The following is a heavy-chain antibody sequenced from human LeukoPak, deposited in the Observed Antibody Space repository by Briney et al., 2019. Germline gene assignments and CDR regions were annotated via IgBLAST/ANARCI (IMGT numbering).Heavy chain of an antibody. Sequence: GGSQRLSCTASGFTFNTYAMSWVRQAPGKGQEWVSAISGSGGSTYYADSVKGRFTISRDNSKNTLYLQMNSLRAEDTAVYYCAKDLKLGDFNDYWGQGTLVTVSS. V-gene: IGHV3-23*01. CDR2: ISGSGGST. J-gene: IGHJ4*02. CDR3: AKDLKLGDFNDY. CDR1: GFTFNTYA. D-gene: IGHD3-16*01.